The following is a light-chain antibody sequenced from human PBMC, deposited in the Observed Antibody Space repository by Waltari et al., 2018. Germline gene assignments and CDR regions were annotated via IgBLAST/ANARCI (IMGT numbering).Light chain of an antibody. J-gene: IGLJ1*01. CDR2: GDD. CDR1: SPNIGSKT. Sequence: QSVLTQPPSASGTPGQRVTISCSGSSPNIGSKTVSWYHQLPGTAPKLLMYGDDQRPSGVPDRFSASKSGTSASLSISNLQSEDEADYYCGAWDDSLNGYVFGSGTKVNVL. V-gene: IGLV1-44*01. CDR3: GAWDDSLNGYV.